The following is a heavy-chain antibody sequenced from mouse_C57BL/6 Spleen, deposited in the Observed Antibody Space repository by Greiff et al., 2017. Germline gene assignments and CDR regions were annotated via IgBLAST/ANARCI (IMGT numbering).Heavy chain of an antibody. CDR2: IDPEDGDT. CDR3: TTPSYYGNYWFAY. CDR1: GFNIKDYY. D-gene: IGHD2-10*01. V-gene: IGHV14-1*01. J-gene: IGHJ3*01. Sequence: EVQLQQSGAELVRPGASVKLSCTASGFNIKDYYMHWVKQRPEQGLEWIGRIDPEDGDTEYAPKFQGKATMTADTSSNTAYLQLSSLTSEYTAVYYCTTPSYYGNYWFAYWGQGTLVTVSA.